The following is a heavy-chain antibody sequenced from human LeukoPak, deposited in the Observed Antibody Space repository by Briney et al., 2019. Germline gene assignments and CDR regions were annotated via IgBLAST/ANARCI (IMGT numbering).Heavy chain of an antibody. J-gene: IGHJ5*02. CDR1: GFTFSSYA. CDR3: AKAAAAYSWFDP. D-gene: IGHD6-13*01. CDR2: ISSSGSTI. Sequence: AGGSLRLSCAASGFTFSSYAMSWVRQAPGKGLEWVSYISSSGSTIYYADSVKGRFTISRDNAKNSLYLQMNSLRAEDTAVYYCAKAAAAYSWFDPWGQGTLVTVSS. V-gene: IGHV3-48*04.